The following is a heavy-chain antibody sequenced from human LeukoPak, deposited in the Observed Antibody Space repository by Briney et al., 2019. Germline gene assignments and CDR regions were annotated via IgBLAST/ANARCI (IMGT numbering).Heavy chain of an antibody. D-gene: IGHD2-2*01. V-gene: IGHV3-21*01. CDR2: ISADTT. J-gene: IGHJ6*02. CDR1: GFTFSSYS. Sequence: SGGSLRLSCAASGFTFSSYSMSWVRQAPGKGLEWVSAISADTTYYADSVKGRFTTSRDNAQNSLYLQMNSLRAEDTAVYYCAGGVCTTTGCSGFYGMDVWGQGTTVIVSS. CDR3: AGGVCTTTGCSGFYGMDV.